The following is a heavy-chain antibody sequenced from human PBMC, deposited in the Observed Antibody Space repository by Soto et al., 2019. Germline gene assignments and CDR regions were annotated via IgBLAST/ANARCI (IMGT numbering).Heavy chain of an antibody. CDR2: IIPIFGTA. Sequence: ASVKVSCKASGGTFSSYAISWVRQAPGQGLEWMGGIIPIFGTANYAQKFQGRVTITADESTSTAYMELSSLRSEDTAVYYCARYCTPSSGSYCWFDPWGQGTLVTVSS. D-gene: IGHD1-26*01. V-gene: IGHV1-69*13. CDR3: ARYCTPSSGSYCWFDP. J-gene: IGHJ5*02. CDR1: GGTFSSYA.